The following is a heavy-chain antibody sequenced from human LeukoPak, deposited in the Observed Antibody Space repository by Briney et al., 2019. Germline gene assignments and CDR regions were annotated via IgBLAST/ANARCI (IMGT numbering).Heavy chain of an antibody. CDR1: GYSFTSYW. Sequence: GESLKISCKGSGYSFTSYWISWVRQMLGKGLEWMGRIDPSDSYTNYSPSFQGHVTISADKSISTAYLQWSSLKASDTAMYYCASQGVRGVINDAFDIWGQGTMVTVSS. CDR2: IDPSDSYT. V-gene: IGHV5-10-1*01. CDR3: ASQGVRGVINDAFDI. D-gene: IGHD3-10*01. J-gene: IGHJ3*02.